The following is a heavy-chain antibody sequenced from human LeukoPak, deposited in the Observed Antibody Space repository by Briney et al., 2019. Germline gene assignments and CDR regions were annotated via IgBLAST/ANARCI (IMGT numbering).Heavy chain of an antibody. J-gene: IGHJ4*02. Sequence: GASVKVSCKASGYTFTGYYMHWVRQAPGQGLEWMGWINPNSGGTNYAQKFQGRVTMTRDTSISTAYMELSRLRSDDTAVYYCARVPIGGAAPDDYWGRGTLVTVSS. V-gene: IGHV1-2*02. CDR1: GYTFTGYY. D-gene: IGHD2-15*01. CDR2: INPNSGGT. CDR3: ARVPIGGAAPDDY.